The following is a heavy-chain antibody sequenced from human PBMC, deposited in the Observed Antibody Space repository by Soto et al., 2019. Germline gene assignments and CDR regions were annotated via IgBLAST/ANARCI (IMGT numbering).Heavy chain of an antibody. CDR1: GGSFSGYY. CDR2: INHSGST. V-gene: IGHV4-34*01. D-gene: IGHD3-22*01. Sequence: SETLSLTCAVYGGSFSGYYWSWIRQPPGKGLEWIGEINHSGSTNYNPSLKSRVTISVDTSKNQFSLKLSSVTAADTAVYYCARHPDYYDSSGLIGMDVWGQGTTVTVSS. CDR3: ARHPDYYDSSGLIGMDV. J-gene: IGHJ6*02.